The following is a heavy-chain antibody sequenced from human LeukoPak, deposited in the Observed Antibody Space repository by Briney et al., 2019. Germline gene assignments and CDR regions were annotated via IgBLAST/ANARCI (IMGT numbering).Heavy chain of an antibody. D-gene: IGHD3-10*01. Sequence: SETLSLTCTVSGGSISTSGYYWGWIRQPPGKGLEWIGHIYYSGNTYYNPSLKSRVTISVDTSKNQFSLKLSSVTAADTAVYYCARHPGGSGGYFDYWGQGTLVTVSS. CDR3: ARHPGGSGGYFDY. CDR1: GGSISTSGYY. CDR2: IYYSGNT. V-gene: IGHV4-39*01. J-gene: IGHJ4*02.